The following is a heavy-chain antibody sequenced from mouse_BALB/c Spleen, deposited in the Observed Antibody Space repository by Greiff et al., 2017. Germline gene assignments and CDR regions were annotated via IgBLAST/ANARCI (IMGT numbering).Heavy chain of an antibody. CDR2: INPYNDGT. Sequence: VQLKESGPELVKPGASVKMSCKASGYTFTSYVMHWVKQKPGQGLEWIGYINPYNDGTKYNEKFKGKATLTSDKSSSTAYMELSSLTSEDSAVYYCARERKGNYLDYWGQGTTLTVSS. CDR3: ARERKGNYLDY. J-gene: IGHJ2*01. CDR1: GYTFTSYV. V-gene: IGHV1-14*01.